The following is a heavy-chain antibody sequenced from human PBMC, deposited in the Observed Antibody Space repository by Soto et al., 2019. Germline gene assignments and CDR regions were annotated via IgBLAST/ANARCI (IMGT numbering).Heavy chain of an antibody. J-gene: IGHJ3*02. CDR1: GGTFSNYA. CDR2: IIPIFGTA. D-gene: IGHD2-15*01. CDR3: VGCREESRAFDI. V-gene: IGHV1-69*06. Sequence: SVKVSCKASGGTFSNYAITWVRQAPGQGLEWMGGIIPIFGTANYAQKFQGRVTITADKSTSIAYMELSSLRSEDTAVYYCVGCREESRAFDIWGQGTMVTVSS.